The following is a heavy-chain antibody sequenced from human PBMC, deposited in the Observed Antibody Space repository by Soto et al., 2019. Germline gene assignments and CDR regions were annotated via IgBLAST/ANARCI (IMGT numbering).Heavy chain of an antibody. D-gene: IGHD3-3*01. Sequence: PGGSLRLSCAASGFPFSNYHMNWVRQAPGKGLEWISYISSGSTTMYYADSVKGRFTISRDNSKNTLYLQMNSLRAEDTAVYYCAKDNRITIFGVVIIGFDYWGQGTLVTVSS. CDR2: ISSGSTTM. CDR3: AKDNRITIFGVVIIGFDY. CDR1: GFPFSNYH. J-gene: IGHJ4*02. V-gene: IGHV3-48*01.